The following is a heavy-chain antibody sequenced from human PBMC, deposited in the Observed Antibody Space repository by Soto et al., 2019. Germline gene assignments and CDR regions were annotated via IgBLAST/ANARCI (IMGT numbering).Heavy chain of an antibody. J-gene: IGHJ4*02. CDR2: MSFDGNSK. D-gene: IGHD2-21*01. Sequence: QVQLVESGGGVVQPGTSLRLSCAASGFAISSYSMHWVRQAPGKGLEWVAAMSFDGNSKYFADSVKGRFMLSRDTAKNTWSLEMESLGAEDSALYHCTRGRSVIANDDFEYWGQGTQVTVSS. V-gene: IGHV3-30-3*01. CDR3: TRGRSVIANDDFEY. CDR1: GFAISSYS.